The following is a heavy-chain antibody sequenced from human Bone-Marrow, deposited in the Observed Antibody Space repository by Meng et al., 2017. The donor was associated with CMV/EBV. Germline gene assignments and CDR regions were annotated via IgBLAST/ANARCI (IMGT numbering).Heavy chain of an antibody. CDR2: IYYSGST. D-gene: IGHD3-22*01. CDR1: GCSISSSSYY. V-gene: IGHV4-39*07. Sequence: SETLSLTCTVSGCSISSSSYYWGWIRQPPGKGLEWIGSIYYSGSTYYNPSLKSRVTISVDTSKNQFSLKLSSVTAADTAVYYCARDPSGSGYYYYGMDVWGPGTTVTVSS. J-gene: IGHJ6*02. CDR3: ARDPSGSGYYYYGMDV.